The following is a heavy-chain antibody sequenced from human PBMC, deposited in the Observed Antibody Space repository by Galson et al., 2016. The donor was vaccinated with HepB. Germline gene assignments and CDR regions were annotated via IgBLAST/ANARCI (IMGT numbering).Heavy chain of an antibody. CDR1: GYSISSGYY. CDR2: LYHNGNR. D-gene: IGHD2-21*01. Sequence: SETLSLTCIVSGYSISSGYYWGWIRQPPGKGLEWIGSLYHNGNRYFNPSLESRVSISMDTSKNHFSLRLKSVTAADTAVYYCARQGESLNWFGPWGQGTLVTVSS. CDR3: ARQGESLNWFGP. J-gene: IGHJ5*02. V-gene: IGHV4-38-2*02.